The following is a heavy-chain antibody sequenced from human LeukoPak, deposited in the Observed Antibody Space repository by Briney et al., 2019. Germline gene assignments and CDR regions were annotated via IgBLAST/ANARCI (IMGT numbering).Heavy chain of an antibody. CDR3: AKDQNCSGGSCYRRNFDF. D-gene: IGHD2-15*01. Sequence: GGSLRLSCAASGFTFDDYAVHWVRQAPGKGLEWVSLISGDGGSTYYADSVKGRFTISRDNSKNSLYLQMNSLRTEDTALYYCAKDQNCSGGSCYRRNFDFWGQGTLVTVSS. V-gene: IGHV3-43*02. J-gene: IGHJ4*02. CDR1: GFTFDDYA. CDR2: ISGDGGST.